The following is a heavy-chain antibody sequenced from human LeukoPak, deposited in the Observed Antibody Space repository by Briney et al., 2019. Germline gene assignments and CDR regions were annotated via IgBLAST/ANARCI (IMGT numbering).Heavy chain of an antibody. J-gene: IGHJ4*02. CDR2: INHSGST. D-gene: IGHD1-14*01. CDR3: ARGPTIHRSHDY. Sequence: SETLSLTCAVYGGSFSGYYWSWIRQPPGKGLEWIGEINHSGSTNYNPSLKSRVTISVDTSKNQFSLKLSSVTAADTAVYYCARGPTIHRSHDYWGQGTLVTVYS. V-gene: IGHV4-34*01. CDR1: GGSFSGYY.